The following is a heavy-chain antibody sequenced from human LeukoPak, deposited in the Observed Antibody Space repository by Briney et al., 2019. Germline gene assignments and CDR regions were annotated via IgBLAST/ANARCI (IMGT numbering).Heavy chain of an antibody. D-gene: IGHD2-2*01. CDR3: AKETPLVVVPAAIYYYYGMDV. CDR2: ISGSGGST. Sequence: GGSLRLSCAASGFTFSSYWMTWVRQAPGKGLEWVSAISGSGGSTYYADSVKGRFTISRDNSKNTLYLQMNSLRAEDTAVYYCAKETPLVVVPAAIYYYYGMDVWGQGTTGTVSS. V-gene: IGHV3-23*01. CDR1: GFTFSSYW. J-gene: IGHJ6*02.